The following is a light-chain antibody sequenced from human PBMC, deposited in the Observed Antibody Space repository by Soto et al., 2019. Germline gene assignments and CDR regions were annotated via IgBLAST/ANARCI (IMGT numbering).Light chain of an antibody. Sequence: QSVLTQPASVSGSPGQSITISCTGTSSDVGGYNYVSWYQQHPGKAPKLMIYEVGNRPSGVSNRFSGSKSGNTASLTISGLQAEDEADYYFSSYTSISTRDVVFGGGTKLTVL. V-gene: IGLV2-14*01. J-gene: IGLJ2*01. CDR2: EVG. CDR1: SSDVGGYNY. CDR3: SSYTSISTRDVV.